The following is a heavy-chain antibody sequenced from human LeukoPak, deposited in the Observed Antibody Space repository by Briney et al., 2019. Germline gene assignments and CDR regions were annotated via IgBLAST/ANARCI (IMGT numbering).Heavy chain of an antibody. CDR1: GFTFSSYS. D-gene: IGHD6-19*01. J-gene: IGHJ4*02. V-gene: IGHV3-21*01. CDR3: ARQWPLDY. Sequence: NTGGSLRLSCAASGFTFSSYSMNWVRQAPGKGLEWVSSISSSSSYIYYADSVKGRFTISRDNAKNSLYLQMNSLRADDTAVYCCARQWPLDYWGQGTLVTVSS. CDR2: ISSSSSYI.